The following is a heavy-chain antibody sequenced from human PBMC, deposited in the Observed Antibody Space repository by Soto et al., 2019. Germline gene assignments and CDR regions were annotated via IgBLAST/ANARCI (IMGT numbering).Heavy chain of an antibody. CDR3: ARELGVAARPGYYYMDV. CDR2: IYYSGST. CDR1: GGSISSYY. J-gene: IGHJ6*03. Sequence: QVQLQESGPGLVKPSETLSLTCTVSGGSISSYYWSWIRQPPGKGLEWIGYIYYSGSTNYNPSLKSRVTIAVDTSKNQFSLRLSSVTAADTAVYDCARELGVAARPGYYYMDVWGKGATVAVSS. D-gene: IGHD6-6*01. V-gene: IGHV4-59*01.